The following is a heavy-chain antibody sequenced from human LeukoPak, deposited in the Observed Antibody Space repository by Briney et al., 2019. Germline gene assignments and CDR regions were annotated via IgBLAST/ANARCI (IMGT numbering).Heavy chain of an antibody. Sequence: GGSLRLSCAASGFTFSNAWMSWVRQAPGKGLEWIGRIKSKTDGGTTDYAAPVKGRFTISRDNSKNTLYLQMNSLRAEDTAVYYCARRHGPRGRFYFDYWGQGTLVTVSS. J-gene: IGHJ4*02. D-gene: IGHD2-8*01. CDR3: ARRHGPRGRFYFDY. CDR1: GFTFSNAW. V-gene: IGHV3-15*01. CDR2: IKSKTDGGTT.